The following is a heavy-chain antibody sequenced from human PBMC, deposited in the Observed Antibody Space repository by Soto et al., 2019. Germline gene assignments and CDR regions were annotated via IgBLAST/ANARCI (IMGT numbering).Heavy chain of an antibody. CDR1: GYTFTGYY. CDR2: INPNSGGT. CDR3: ARSQAGGLGSYYNGWHWFDP. Sequence: ASVKVSCKASGYTFTGYYMHWVRQAPGQGLEWMGWINPNSGGTNYAQKFQGWVTMTRDTSISTAYMELSRLRSDDTAVYYCARSQAGGLGSYYNGWHWFDPWGQGTLVTVSS. V-gene: IGHV1-2*04. D-gene: IGHD3-10*01. J-gene: IGHJ5*02.